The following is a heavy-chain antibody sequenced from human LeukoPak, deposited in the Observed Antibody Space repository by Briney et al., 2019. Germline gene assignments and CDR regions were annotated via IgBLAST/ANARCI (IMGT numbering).Heavy chain of an antibody. CDR1: GGSISGYY. J-gene: IGHJ4*02. Sequence: SETLSLTCTVSGGSISGYYWSWIRQPPGKGLEWIGYIYYSGSTNYNPSLKSRVTISVDTSKNQFSLKLSSVTAADTAVYYCARGDRGRSRWTSFDYWGQGTLVTVSS. CDR3: ARGDRGRSRWTSFDY. V-gene: IGHV4-59*01. D-gene: IGHD4-23*01. CDR2: IYYSGST.